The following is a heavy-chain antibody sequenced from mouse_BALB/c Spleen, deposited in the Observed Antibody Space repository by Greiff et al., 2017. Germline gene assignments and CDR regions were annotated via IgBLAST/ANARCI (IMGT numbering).Heavy chain of an antibody. V-gene: IGHV2-2*02. CDR2: IWSGGST. J-gene: IGHJ3*01. Sequence: VQLVESGPGLVQPSQTLSITCTASGFSLTSYGVHWVRQSPGKGLEWLGVIWSGGSTDYNAAFISRLSISKDNSKSQVFFKMNSLQANDTAIYYCAREDGNYVWFAYWGQGTLVTVSA. CDR3: AREDGNYVWFAY. D-gene: IGHD2-1*01. CDR1: GFSLTSYG.